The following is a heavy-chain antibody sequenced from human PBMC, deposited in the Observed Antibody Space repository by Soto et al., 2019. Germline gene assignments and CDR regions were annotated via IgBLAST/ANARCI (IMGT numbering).Heavy chain of an antibody. CDR3: ARDAVTVTTAYFDS. J-gene: IGHJ4*02. D-gene: IGHD4-17*01. CDR2: LNPNSGGT. Sequence: GASVKVSCKASGYTFTGYYLHWVRQVPGQGLEWTGWLNPNSGGTKLAQKFQGWVTMTRDTSISTAYLQLSRLRSDDTAVYYCARDAVTVTTAYFDSWGQGTLVTVSS. V-gene: IGHV1-2*04. CDR1: GYTFTGYY.